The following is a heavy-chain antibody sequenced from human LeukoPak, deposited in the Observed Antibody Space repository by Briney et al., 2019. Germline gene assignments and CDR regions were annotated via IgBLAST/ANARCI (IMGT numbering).Heavy chain of an antibody. CDR3: ARESSVGATSV. Sequence: ASVKVSCKPSGYTFTSYYMHWVRQAPGQGLEWMGIINPSGGSTSYAQKFQGRVTMTRDTSTSTVYMELSSLRSEDTALYYCARESSVGATSVWGQGTLVTVSS. CDR1: GYTFTSYY. CDR2: INPSGGST. D-gene: IGHD1-26*01. V-gene: IGHV1-46*01. J-gene: IGHJ4*02.